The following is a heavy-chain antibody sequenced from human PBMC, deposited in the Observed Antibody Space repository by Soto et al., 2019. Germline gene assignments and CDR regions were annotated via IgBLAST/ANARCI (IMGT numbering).Heavy chain of an antibody. CDR1: GFTVSSNY. D-gene: IGHD6-19*01. CDR2: IYSSGST. CDR3: AREEGYSNAWFDY. V-gene: IGHV3-53*01. J-gene: IGHJ4*02. Sequence: PGGSLRLSCAASGFTVSSNYMSWVRQAPGRGLEWVSVIYSSGSTYYADSVKGRFTMSRDKSKNTLYLQMNSLRADDTAVYYCAREEGYSNAWFDYWGQGTLVTVSS.